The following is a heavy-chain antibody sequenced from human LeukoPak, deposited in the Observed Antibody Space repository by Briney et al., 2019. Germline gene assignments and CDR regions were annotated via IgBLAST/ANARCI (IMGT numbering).Heavy chain of an antibody. D-gene: IGHD5-24*01. CDR2: INAGNGNT. CDR3: ARRDGYGAFDI. Sequence: ASVKVSCKASGYTFTSYDINWVRQATGQRLEWMGWINAGNGNTKYSQKFQGRVTITRDTSASTAYMELSSLRSEDTAVYYCARRDGYGAFDIWGQGTMVTVSS. CDR1: GYTFTSYD. J-gene: IGHJ3*02. V-gene: IGHV1-3*01.